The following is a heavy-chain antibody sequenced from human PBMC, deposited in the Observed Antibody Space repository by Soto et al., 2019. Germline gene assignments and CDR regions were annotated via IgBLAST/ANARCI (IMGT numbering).Heavy chain of an antibody. CDR1: GGSISSGDYY. CDR3: ATSLYYDSSGYYRPLYFDY. D-gene: IGHD3-22*01. Sequence: TLSLPGTFSGGSISSGDYYWSWIRQPPGKGREWIGYIYYSGSTYYNPSLKSRVTISVDRSKNQFSLKLSSVTAADTAVYYCATSLYYDSSGYYRPLYFDYWGQGTLVTVSS. CDR2: IYYSGST. V-gene: IGHV4-30-4*01. J-gene: IGHJ4*02.